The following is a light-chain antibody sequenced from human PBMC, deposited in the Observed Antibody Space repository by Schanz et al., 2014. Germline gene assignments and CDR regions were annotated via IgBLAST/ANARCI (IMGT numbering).Light chain of an antibody. Sequence: DIVMTPSPLSLAVTPGEPASISCRSSQSLLHANGYNYVDWYLQKPGQSPQLLIYVGSSRAYGVPDRFSGSGSGTDFTLKISRVEAEDVGVYYCMQNLLTFWTFGQGTRVDIK. CDR3: MQNLLTFWT. CDR2: VGS. J-gene: IGKJ1*01. V-gene: IGKV2-28*01. CDR1: QSLLHANGYNY.